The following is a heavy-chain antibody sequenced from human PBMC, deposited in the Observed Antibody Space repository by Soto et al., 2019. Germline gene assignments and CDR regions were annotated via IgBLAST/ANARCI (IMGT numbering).Heavy chain of an antibody. V-gene: IGHV4-34*01. CDR2: INHSGST. D-gene: IGHD1-26*01. J-gene: IGHJ4*02. CDR3: ARGNGSGSYDFGY. CDR1: GGSFSGYY. Sequence: SETLSLTCAVYGGSFSGYYWSWIRQPPGKGLEWIGEINHSGSTNYNPSLKSRVTISVDTSKNQFSLKLSSVTAADTAVFYCARGNGSGSYDFGYWGQGTLVTVSS.